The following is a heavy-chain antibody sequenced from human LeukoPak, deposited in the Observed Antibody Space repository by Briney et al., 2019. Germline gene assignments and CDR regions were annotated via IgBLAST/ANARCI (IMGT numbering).Heavy chain of an antibody. CDR1: SGSISSGNYY. Sequence: SQTLSLTCTVSSGSISSGNYYWSWIRQPAGKGLEWIGRIYTSGSTNYNPSLKSRVTISVDTSKSQFSLKLSSVTAADTAVYYCARGLYGGNPAAYWGQGTLVTVSS. CDR2: IYTSGST. D-gene: IGHD4-23*01. J-gene: IGHJ4*02. V-gene: IGHV4-61*02. CDR3: ARGLYGGNPAAY.